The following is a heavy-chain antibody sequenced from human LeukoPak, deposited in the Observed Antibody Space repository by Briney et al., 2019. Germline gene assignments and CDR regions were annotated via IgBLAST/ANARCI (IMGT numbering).Heavy chain of an antibody. Sequence: SVKVSCKTSGGTFSSSAITWVRQAPGQGLEWMGRIIPVLNITSYAQKFQGRVTITADTSTSTVYMELSSLRSEETAVYYCARDQGLTAPPPYALDVWGQGTTVIVSS. CDR3: ARDQGLTAPPPYALDV. J-gene: IGHJ6*02. D-gene: IGHD4/OR15-4a*01. V-gene: IGHV1-69*04. CDR1: GGTFSSSA. CDR2: IIPVLNIT.